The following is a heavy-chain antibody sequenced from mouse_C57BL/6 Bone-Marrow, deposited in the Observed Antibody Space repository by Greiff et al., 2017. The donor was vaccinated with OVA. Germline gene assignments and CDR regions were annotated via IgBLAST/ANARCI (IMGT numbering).Heavy chain of an antibody. V-gene: IGHV5-6*01. CDR3: ARPYYYGLYAMDY. Sequence: EVKVVESGGDLVKPGGSLKLSCAASGFPFSSYGMSWVRQTPDKRLEWVATISSGGSYTYYPDSVKGRFTISRDNAKNTLYLQMSSLKSEDTAMYYCARPYYYGLYAMDYWGQGTSVTVSS. J-gene: IGHJ4*01. D-gene: IGHD1-1*01. CDR1: GFPFSSYG. CDR2: ISSGGSYT.